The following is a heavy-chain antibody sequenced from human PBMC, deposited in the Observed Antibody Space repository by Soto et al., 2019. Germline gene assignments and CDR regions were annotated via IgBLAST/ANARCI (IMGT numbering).Heavy chain of an antibody. Sequence: GGSLRLSCAASGFTFSNAWMAWVRQAPGKGLEWVGRIKSKTDGGTTDYAAPGKGRFSISRDESENTLYLQMNSLKTEDTAVYYCTPPGITAAGTRLGNYYYYMDVWGKGTTVTVSS. V-gene: IGHV3-15*01. CDR3: TPPGITAAGTRLGNYYYYMDV. D-gene: IGHD6-13*01. CDR1: GFTFSNAW. CDR2: IKSKTDGGTT. J-gene: IGHJ6*03.